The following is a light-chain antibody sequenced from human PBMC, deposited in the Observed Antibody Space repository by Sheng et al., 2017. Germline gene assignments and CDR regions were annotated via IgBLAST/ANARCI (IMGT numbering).Light chain of an antibody. CDR3: QLYGPSPPYS. CDR1: QSVGTS. CDR2: ASA. V-gene: IGKV3-20*01. Sequence: DIVLTQSPATLYLSPGERASLSCRASQSVGTSLAWYQHKPGQAPRLLIFASANRATGVPDRFSGSGSATDFTLTISRLEPEDFAVYYCQLYGPSPPYSFGQGTNLEI. J-gene: IGKJ2*03.